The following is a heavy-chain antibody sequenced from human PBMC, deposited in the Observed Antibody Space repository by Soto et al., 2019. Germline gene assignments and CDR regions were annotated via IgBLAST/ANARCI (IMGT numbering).Heavy chain of an antibody. Sequence: PGGSLRLSCAASGFTFSSYGMHWVRQAPGKGLEWVAVISYDGSNKYYADSVKGRFTISRDNSKNTLYLQMNSLRAEDTAVYYCAKTPGGSGYYSVYYYYGMDVWGQGTTVTVSS. CDR3: AKTPGGSGYYSVYYYYGMDV. V-gene: IGHV3-30*18. D-gene: IGHD3-22*01. CDR2: ISYDGSNK. CDR1: GFTFSSYG. J-gene: IGHJ6*02.